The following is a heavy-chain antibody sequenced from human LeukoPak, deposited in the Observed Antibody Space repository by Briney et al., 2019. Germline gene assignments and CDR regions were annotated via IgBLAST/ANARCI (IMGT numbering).Heavy chain of an antibody. D-gene: IGHD3-22*01. CDR3: ARDRGEYYYDSSGYWY. J-gene: IGHJ4*02. CDR2: ISSSGSTI. Sequence: GGSPRLSCAASGFTFSSYEMNWVRQAPGKGLEWVSYISSSGSTIYYADSVKGRFTISRDNAKNSLYPQMNSLRAEDTAVYYCARDRGEYYYDSSGYWYWGQGTLVTVSS. CDR1: GFTFSSYE. V-gene: IGHV3-48*03.